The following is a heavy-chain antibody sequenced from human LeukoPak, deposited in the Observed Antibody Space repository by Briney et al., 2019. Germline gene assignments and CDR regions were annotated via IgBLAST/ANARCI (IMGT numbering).Heavy chain of an antibody. CDR3: GRDSSDGPTFEI. V-gene: IGHV4-59*12. CDR1: GGSISSYY. J-gene: IGHJ3*02. CDR2: IYYSGST. Sequence: SETLSLTCTVSGGSISSYYWSWLRQPPGKGLEWVGYIYYSGSTKYYPSLKSRITISVDTSKNQFSLKVSSVTAADTAVYYCGRDSSDGPTFEIWGQGTMVTVSS.